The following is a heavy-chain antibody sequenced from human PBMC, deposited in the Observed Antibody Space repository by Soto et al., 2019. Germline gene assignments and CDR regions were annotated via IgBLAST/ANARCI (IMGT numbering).Heavy chain of an antibody. D-gene: IGHD4-4*01. Sequence: GESLKISCAASGFTFSGYAMHWVRQAPGKGLEWVAVISYDGSNKYYADSVKGRFTISRDNSKNTLYLQMNSLRAEDTAVYYCARHRDYSNYWYGMDVWGQGTTVTVSS. CDR2: ISYDGSNK. CDR3: ARHRDYSNYWYGMDV. J-gene: IGHJ6*02. V-gene: IGHV3-30-3*01. CDR1: GFTFSGYA.